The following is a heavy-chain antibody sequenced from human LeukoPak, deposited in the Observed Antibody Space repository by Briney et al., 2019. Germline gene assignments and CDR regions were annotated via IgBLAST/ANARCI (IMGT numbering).Heavy chain of an antibody. CDR2: ISSSSSYI. J-gene: IGHJ6*02. Sequence: GGSLRLSCAASGFTFSSYSMNWVRQAPGKGLEWVSSISSSSSYIYYADSVKGRFTISRDNAKNSLYLQMNSLRAEDTAVYYCARVGRYCSGGSCYYYYYGMDVWGQGTTVTVSS. CDR3: ARVGRYCSGGSCYYYYYGMDV. V-gene: IGHV3-21*01. D-gene: IGHD2-15*01. CDR1: GFTFSSYS.